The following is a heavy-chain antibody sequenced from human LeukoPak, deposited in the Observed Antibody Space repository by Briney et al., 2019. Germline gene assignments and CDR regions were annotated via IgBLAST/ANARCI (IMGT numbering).Heavy chain of an antibody. D-gene: IGHD4-11*01. Sequence: ASVKVSCKASGYTFTSYGISWVRQAPGQGLEWMGRINPNSGGTNYAQKFQGRVTMTRDTSISTAYMELSRLRSDDTAVYYCARDSSPGFMTTTGRYFQHWGQGTLVTVSS. CDR2: INPNSGGT. CDR3: ARDSSPGFMTTTGRYFQH. J-gene: IGHJ1*01. CDR1: GYTFTSYG. V-gene: IGHV1-2*06.